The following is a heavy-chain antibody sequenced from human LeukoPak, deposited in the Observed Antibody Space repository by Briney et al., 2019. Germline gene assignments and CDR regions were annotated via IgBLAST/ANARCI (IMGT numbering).Heavy chain of an antibody. CDR1: GYSFTSYW. CDR3: ARPGLSSGWYYFDS. CDR2: IYPGDSDT. Sequence: GESLQISCQGSGYSFTSYWIGWVRQMPGKGLEWMGIIYPGDSDTRYCPSFQGQVTISADKSISTTYLQWSNLKASDTAMYYCARPGLSSGWYYFDSWGQGTLVTVSS. D-gene: IGHD6-19*01. V-gene: IGHV5-51*01. J-gene: IGHJ4*02.